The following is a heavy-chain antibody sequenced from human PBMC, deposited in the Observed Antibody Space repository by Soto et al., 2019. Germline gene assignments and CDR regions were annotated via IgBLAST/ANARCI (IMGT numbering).Heavy chain of an antibody. Sequence: GGSLRLSCAASGFTFSSYAMHWVRQAPGKGLEWVAVISYDGSNKYYADSVKGRFTISRDNSKNTLYLQMNSLRAEDTAVYYCASNRRPTYEWLLQGLRLWGQGTLVTVSS. J-gene: IGHJ4*02. CDR3: ASNRRPTYEWLLQGLRL. CDR2: ISYDGSNK. D-gene: IGHD3-22*01. CDR1: GFTFSSYA. V-gene: IGHV3-30-3*01.